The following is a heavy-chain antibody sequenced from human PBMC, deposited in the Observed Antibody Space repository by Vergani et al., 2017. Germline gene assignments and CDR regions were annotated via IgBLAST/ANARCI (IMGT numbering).Heavy chain of an antibody. Sequence: EVQLVESGGGLVQPGRSLRLSCAASGFTFDDYAMHWVRQAPGKGLEWVSGISWNSGSIGYADSVKGRFTISRDNAKNSLYLQMNSLRAEDTAVYYCARDQKGAREAATRYNWFDPWGQGTLVTVSS. V-gene: IGHV3-9*01. CDR1: GFTFDDYA. D-gene: IGHD2-15*01. CDR2: ISWNSGSI. J-gene: IGHJ5*02. CDR3: ARDQKGAREAATRYNWFDP.